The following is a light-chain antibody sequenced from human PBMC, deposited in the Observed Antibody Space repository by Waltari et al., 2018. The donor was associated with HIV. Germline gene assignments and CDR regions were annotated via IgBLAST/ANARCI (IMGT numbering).Light chain of an antibody. CDR2: EDS. CDR1: ALPKKY. Sequence: SYELTQPPSVSVSPGQTARITCSGDALPKKYAHWYQQKSGQAPVLVIYEDSKRPSGIPERFSGSSSGTMATLTISGAQVEDEADYYCYSIDPSGNQRVFGGGTKVTVL. CDR3: YSIDPSGNQRV. J-gene: IGLJ2*01. V-gene: IGLV3-10*01.